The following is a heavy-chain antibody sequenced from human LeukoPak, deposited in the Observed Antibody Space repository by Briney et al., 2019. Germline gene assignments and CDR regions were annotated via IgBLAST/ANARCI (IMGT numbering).Heavy chain of an antibody. D-gene: IGHD5-18*01. V-gene: IGHV3-30*04. CDR2: ISYDGSNK. CDR3: AKGPVDTAMAPYYYYYGMDV. Sequence: GGSLRLSCAASGFTFSSYAMHWVRQAPGKGLEWVAVISYDGSNKYYADSVKGRFTISRDNSKNTLYLQMNSLRAEDTAVYYCAKGPVDTAMAPYYYYYGMDVWGQGTTVTVSS. J-gene: IGHJ6*02. CDR1: GFTFSSYA.